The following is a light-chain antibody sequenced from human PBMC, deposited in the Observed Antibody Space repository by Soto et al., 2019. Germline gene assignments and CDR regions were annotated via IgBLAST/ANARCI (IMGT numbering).Light chain of an antibody. V-gene: IGKV3-15*01. CDR3: QQYRSWPRT. J-gene: IGKJ1*01. CDR2: GAS. Sequence: EIVLTQSPATLSVSPGERVTLSCRASQSVDINLAWYQQKPGQAPRLLIYGASTRATDMPGRFSGRGAGAEFTLTISSLQSEDFAVYYCQQYRSWPRTVGQGTKVDNK. CDR1: QSVDIN.